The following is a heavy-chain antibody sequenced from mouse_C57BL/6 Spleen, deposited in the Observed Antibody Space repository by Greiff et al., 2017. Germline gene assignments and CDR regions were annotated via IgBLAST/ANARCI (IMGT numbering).Heavy chain of an antibody. J-gene: IGHJ4*01. CDR1: GFTFSSYT. V-gene: IGHV5-9*01. D-gene: IGHD2-10*02. Sequence: EVQLVESGGGLVKPGGSLKLSCAASGFTFSSYTMSWVRQTPEKRLEWVGTISGGGGNTYYPDSVKGRFTISRDNAKNTLYLQMSSLGSEDTALYYCGRQGYVGAMDYWGQGTSVTVSS. CDR3: GRQGYVGAMDY. CDR2: ISGGGGNT.